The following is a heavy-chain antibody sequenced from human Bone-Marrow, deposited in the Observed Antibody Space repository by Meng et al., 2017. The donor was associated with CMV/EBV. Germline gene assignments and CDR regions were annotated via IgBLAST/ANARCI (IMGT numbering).Heavy chain of an antibody. J-gene: IGHJ6*02. CDR1: RFPFIIYD. V-gene: IGHV3-30*02. Sequence: GGSLRLSCAASRFPFIIYDMPWVRQAPGKGLECMTFIRYDGSNKYYADSVKGRFTISRDNSKNTLYLQMISLRAEDTAVYYCAKDDGPVVLARVIGVGYYGMDVWGQGTTVTVSS. D-gene: IGHD3-22*01. CDR3: AKDDGPVVLARVIGVGYYGMDV. CDR2: IRYDGSNK.